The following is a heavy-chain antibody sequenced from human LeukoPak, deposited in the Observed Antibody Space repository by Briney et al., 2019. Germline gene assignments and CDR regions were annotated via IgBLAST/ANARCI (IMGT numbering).Heavy chain of an antibody. CDR1: GYTFTSYD. Sequence: GASVKVSCKASGYTFTSYDINWVRQATGQGLEWMGWMNPNSGNTGYAQKFQGRVTITRNTSISTAYMELSSLRSEDTAVYYCARVKPAARTEVFDYWGQGTLVTVSS. CDR3: ARVKPAARTEVFDY. CDR2: MNPNSGNT. V-gene: IGHV1-8*03. D-gene: IGHD6-6*01. J-gene: IGHJ4*02.